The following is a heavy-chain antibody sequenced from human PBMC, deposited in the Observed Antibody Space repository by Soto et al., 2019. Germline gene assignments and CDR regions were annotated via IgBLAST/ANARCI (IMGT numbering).Heavy chain of an antibody. CDR1: GGSISSVPYY. V-gene: IGHV4-31*03. Sequence: PSETLSLTCTVSGGSISSVPYYWSWIRQHPGKGLEWIGNIYFNGSTHYSPSLKSRIIISVDTSKNQFSLKLSSVTAADTAVYYCARGGGNDYGDSFVDYWGQGTLVTVSS. J-gene: IGHJ4*02. CDR2: IYFNGST. D-gene: IGHD4-17*01. CDR3: ARGGGNDYGDSFVDY.